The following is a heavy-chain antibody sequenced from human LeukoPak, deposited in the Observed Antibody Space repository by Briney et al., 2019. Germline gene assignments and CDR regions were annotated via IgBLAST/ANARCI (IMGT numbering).Heavy chain of an antibody. CDR2: IYYSGST. D-gene: IGHD3-10*01. J-gene: IGHJ6*03. CDR3: ARMGPPLRGVRYYCYMDV. CDR1: GGSISSYY. V-gene: IGHV4-59*01. Sequence: PSETLSLTCNVSGGSISSYYWSWIRQPPGKGLEWIGYIYYSGSTNYNPSLKSRVTISVDTSKNQFSLKVTSVTAADTAVYYCARMGPPLRGVRYYCYMDVWGKGTTVTVSS.